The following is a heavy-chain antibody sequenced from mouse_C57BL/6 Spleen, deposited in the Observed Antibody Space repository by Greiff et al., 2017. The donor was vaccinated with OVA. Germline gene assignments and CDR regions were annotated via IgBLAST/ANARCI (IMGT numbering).Heavy chain of an antibody. J-gene: IGHJ3*01. CDR1: GYTFTSYW. D-gene: IGHD2-4*01. Sequence: VQLQQPGAELVMPGASVKLSCKASGYTFTSYWMHWVKQRPGQGLEWIGEIDPSDSYTNYNQKFKGKSTLTVDKSSSTAYMQLSSLTSEDSAVYYCAIYYDYDGFAYWGQGTLVTVSA. V-gene: IGHV1-69*01. CDR3: AIYYDYDGFAY. CDR2: IDPSDSYT.